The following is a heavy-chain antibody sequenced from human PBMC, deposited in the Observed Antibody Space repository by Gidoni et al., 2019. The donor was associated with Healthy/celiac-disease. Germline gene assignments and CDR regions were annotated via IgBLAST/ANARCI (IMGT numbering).Heavy chain of an antibody. D-gene: IGHD3-9*01. CDR2: INPNSGGT. J-gene: IGHJ6*02. V-gene: IGHV1-2*02. Sequence: QVQLVQSGAEVKKPGASVKVSCKASGYTVTGYYMHWVRPAPGQGLEWMGWINPNSGGTNYAQKFQGRVTMTRDTSISTAYMELSRLRSDDTAVYYCAREVLTGYDPVYYYYGMDVWGQGTTVTVSS. CDR3: AREVLTGYDPVYYYYGMDV. CDR1: GYTVTGYY.